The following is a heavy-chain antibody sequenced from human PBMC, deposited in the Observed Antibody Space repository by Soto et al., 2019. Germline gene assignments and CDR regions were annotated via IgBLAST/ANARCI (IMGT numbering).Heavy chain of an antibody. Sequence: QVQLVQSGAEVKKPGASVKVTCKASGYTFTRYYISWVRQAPGQGLEWMGWISAYNGNTNYPQKLQGRVTMTTDTSTSTADMELRSLRSDDTAVYYCARDSPPIASWGQGTLVTVSS. CDR2: ISAYNGNT. CDR3: ARDSPPIAS. J-gene: IGHJ5*02. CDR1: GYTFTRYY. D-gene: IGHD3-3*02. V-gene: IGHV1-18*01.